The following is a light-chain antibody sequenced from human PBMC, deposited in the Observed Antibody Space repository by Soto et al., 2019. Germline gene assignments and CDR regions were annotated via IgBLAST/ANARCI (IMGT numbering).Light chain of an antibody. Sequence: QSALAQPASVSGSRGQSITISCTGTSSNVGSYNFFSWYRQYPGKAPELIIYEVSQRPSTFFNRFSGSKSGNTASLTISGLQSDDEADYYCCSYAGNNALVFGGGTKVTVL. CDR3: CSYAGNNALV. J-gene: IGLJ3*02. CDR1: SSNVGSYNF. V-gene: IGLV2-23*02. CDR2: EVS.